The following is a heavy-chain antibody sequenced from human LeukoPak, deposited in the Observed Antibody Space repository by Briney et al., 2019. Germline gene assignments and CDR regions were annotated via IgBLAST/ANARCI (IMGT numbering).Heavy chain of an antibody. CDR1: GYSITSGYF. Sequence: SETLSLTCGVSGYSITSGYFWRWLRQPPGKGLEWIASIYHSGTTYYNPSLKSRVTISVDTSKNQFSLKLSSVTAADTAVYYCARPPDSSDYGAAFDFWGQGTLVTVSS. J-gene: IGHJ4*02. V-gene: IGHV4-38-2*01. CDR2: IYHSGTT. D-gene: IGHD4-17*01. CDR3: ARPPDSSDYGAAFDF.